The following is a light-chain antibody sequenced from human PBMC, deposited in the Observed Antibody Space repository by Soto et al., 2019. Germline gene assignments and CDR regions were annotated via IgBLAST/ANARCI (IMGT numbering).Light chain of an antibody. V-gene: IGKV1-5*01. Sequence: DIQMTQSPSTLSASVGDRVTITCRASQSISSWLTWYQQKPGEAPKVLIYDASSLGSGVPSRFSGSGSGTKFTLTISSLQPDDFATYYCQQLNSFPITFGQGTRLENK. CDR3: QQLNSFPIT. CDR1: QSISSW. CDR2: DAS. J-gene: IGKJ5*01.